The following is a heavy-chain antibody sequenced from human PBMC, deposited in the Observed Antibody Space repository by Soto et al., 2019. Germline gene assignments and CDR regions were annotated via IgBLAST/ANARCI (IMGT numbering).Heavy chain of an antibody. J-gene: IGHJ6*02. D-gene: IGHD3-22*01. CDR1: GYSFTSYW. CDR2: IYPGDSDT. V-gene: IGHV5-51*01. Sequence: GESLKISCRGSGYSFTSYWIAWVRQMPGKGLEWMGIIYPGDSDTRYSPSFQGQVTISDDKSISTAYLQWSSLKASDTAMYYCARLFYYDSSGYSPENYYYGMDVWGQGTTVTVSS. CDR3: ARLFYYDSSGYSPENYYYGMDV.